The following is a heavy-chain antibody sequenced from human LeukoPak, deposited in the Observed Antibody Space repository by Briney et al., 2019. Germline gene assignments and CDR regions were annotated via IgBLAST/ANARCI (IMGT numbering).Heavy chain of an antibody. CDR3: ARASPYYYDSSGYYFDY. D-gene: IGHD3-22*01. V-gene: IGHV1-69*13. CDR2: IIPIFGTA. J-gene: IGHJ4*02. Sequence: SVKVSCKASGYTFTGYYMHWVRQAPGQGLEWMGGIIPIFGTANYAQKFQGRVTITADESTSTAYMELSSLRSEDTAVYYCARASPYYYDSSGYYFDYWGQGTLVTVSS. CDR1: GYTFTGYY.